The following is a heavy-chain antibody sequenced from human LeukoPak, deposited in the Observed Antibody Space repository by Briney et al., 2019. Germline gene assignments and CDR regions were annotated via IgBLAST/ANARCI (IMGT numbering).Heavy chain of an antibody. Sequence: GASVKVSCKASGYTFTSYGISWVRQAPGQGLEWMGWISAYNGNTNYAQKLQGRVTMTTDTSASTAYMELSSLRSEDTAVYYCARIYYDFWSGYYHDYYFDYWGQGTLVTVSS. CDR3: ARIYYDFWSGYYHDYYFDY. CDR1: GYTFTSYG. D-gene: IGHD3-3*01. CDR2: ISAYNGNT. J-gene: IGHJ4*02. V-gene: IGHV1-18*01.